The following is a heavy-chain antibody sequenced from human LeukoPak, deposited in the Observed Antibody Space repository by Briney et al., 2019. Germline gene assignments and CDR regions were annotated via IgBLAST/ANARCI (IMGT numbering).Heavy chain of an antibody. Sequence: SGGSLRLSCTASGFVLSDYGMHWVRQAPGKGLEWVSTITGSGGSTYYADSVKGRFTISRDNSKNTLSLQMSSLRAEDTAVYHCAKGIGESKWYYFDYWGQGILVTVSS. J-gene: IGHJ4*02. CDR3: AKGIGESKWYYFDY. D-gene: IGHD3-10*01. CDR2: ITGSGGST. V-gene: IGHV3-23*01. CDR1: GFVLSDYG.